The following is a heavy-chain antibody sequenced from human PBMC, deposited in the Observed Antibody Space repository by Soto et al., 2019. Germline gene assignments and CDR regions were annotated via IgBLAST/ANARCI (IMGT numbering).Heavy chain of an antibody. J-gene: IGHJ5*02. D-gene: IGHD3-3*01. Sequence: SETLSLTCAVSGDSISSGYYWACIRQPPGKGLEWIGSIYHSGSTYYNPSLKSRVTISVDTSKNQFSLKLSSVTAADTAVYYCARDNPITIFGVVHSWFDPWGQGTLVTVSS. CDR3: ARDNPITIFGVVHSWFDP. V-gene: IGHV4-38-2*02. CDR2: IYHSGST. CDR1: GDSISSGYY.